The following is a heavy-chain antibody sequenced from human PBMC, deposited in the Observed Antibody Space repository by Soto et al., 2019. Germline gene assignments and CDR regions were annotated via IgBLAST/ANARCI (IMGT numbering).Heavy chain of an antibody. CDR2: ISSAGSSE. CDR1: GFTFSSHG. D-gene: IGHD6-19*01. J-gene: IGHJ4*02. Sequence: QVQLVESGGGMVQPGRSLRLSCAPSGFTFSSHGMHWVRQAPGKGLEWVALISSAGSSEYYADSVKGRFTISRDNSKNTLDLQMNSLRPEDTAVYYCAKPSSGWYHFDYWGQGTLVTVSS. CDR3: AKPSSGWYHFDY. V-gene: IGHV3-30*18.